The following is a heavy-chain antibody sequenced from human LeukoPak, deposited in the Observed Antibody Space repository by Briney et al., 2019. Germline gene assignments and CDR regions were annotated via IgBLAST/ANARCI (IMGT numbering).Heavy chain of an antibody. CDR2: IYSGGST. CDR1: GFTVSSNY. D-gene: IGHD3-22*01. J-gene: IGHJ3*02. CDR3: ARFPYYYDSSGYSGAFDI. Sequence: GGSLRLSCAASGFTVSSNYMSWVRLAPGKGLEWVSVIYSGGSTYYADSVKGRFTISRDNSKNTLYLQMNSLRAEDTAVYYCARFPYYYDSSGYSGAFDIWGQGTMVTVSS. V-gene: IGHV3-53*01.